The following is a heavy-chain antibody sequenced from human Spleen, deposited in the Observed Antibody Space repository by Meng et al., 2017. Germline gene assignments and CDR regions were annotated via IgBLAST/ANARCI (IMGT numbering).Heavy chain of an antibody. CDR3: VRDFGGNSDS. D-gene: IGHD2-15*01. J-gene: IGHJ5*01. CDR2: IYIGGRT. CDR1: GFTVSSNY. Sequence: EVQVVESGGGLVQPGGSLRLSCAASGFTVSSNYMSWVRQSPGKGLEWVSVIYIGGRTYYADSVKGRFTISRDNSKNTLYLQMNSLRAEDTAVYYCVRDFGGNSDSWGQGTLVTVSS. V-gene: IGHV3-66*01.